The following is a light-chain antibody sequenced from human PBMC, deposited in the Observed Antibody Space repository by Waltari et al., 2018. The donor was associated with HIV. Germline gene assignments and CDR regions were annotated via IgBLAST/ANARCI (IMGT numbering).Light chain of an antibody. J-gene: IGKJ1*01. CDR2: KAS. CDR3: QQYKVYWT. CDR1: QSISSW. V-gene: IGKV1-5*03. Sequence: DIQMTQSPSTLSASVGDRVTITCRASQSISSWLAWYQQKPGKAPKLLIYKASSLESGVPSRFSGSGSGTEFTLTISSLQPDDLATYYCQQYKVYWTFGQGTKVEIK.